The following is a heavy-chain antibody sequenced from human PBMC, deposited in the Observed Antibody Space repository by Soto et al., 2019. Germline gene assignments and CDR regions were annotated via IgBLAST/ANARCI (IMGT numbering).Heavy chain of an antibody. Sequence: EVQMVESGGGPVKPGGSLRLSCAASGFTFSTYSMNWVRQAPGKGLEWVSSISSGSGYIYYADSVKGRFTISRDNAKNSLYLQMNSLRAEDTAVYYCARDLGYCSSTSCYSFDYWGQGTLVTVSS. D-gene: IGHD2-2*02. V-gene: IGHV3-21*01. CDR2: ISSGSGYI. J-gene: IGHJ4*02. CDR1: GFTFSTYS. CDR3: ARDLGYCSSTSCYSFDY.